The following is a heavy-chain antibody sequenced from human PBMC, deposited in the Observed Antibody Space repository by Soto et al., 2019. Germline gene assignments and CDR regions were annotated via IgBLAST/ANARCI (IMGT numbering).Heavy chain of an antibody. Sequence: VQLVESGGGLVQPGGSLRLSCAAAGFTFSSYWMSWARQAPGKGLEWMANIKTDGSDKKYVDSVKGRFTISRDNAKNSLYLDINSLTVEDTAVYYCVRGGWSVDYWGQGTLVTVSS. V-gene: IGHV3-7*04. CDR1: GFTFSSYW. CDR2: IKTDGSDK. CDR3: VRGGWSVDY. D-gene: IGHD6-19*01. J-gene: IGHJ4*02.